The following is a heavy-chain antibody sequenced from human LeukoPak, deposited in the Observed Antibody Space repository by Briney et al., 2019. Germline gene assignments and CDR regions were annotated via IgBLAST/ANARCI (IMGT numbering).Heavy chain of an antibody. J-gene: IGHJ4*02. CDR1: KFTFNTYS. CDR3: ARDPSIAAAGTLIDY. V-gene: IGHV3-30-3*01. CDR2: ISFNGSNK. D-gene: IGHD6-13*01. Sequence: GGSLRLSCAASKFTFNTYSLHWVRQAPGKGLEWVAVISFNGSNKYYADSVKGRFTISRDNSKNTLFLQMNSLREEDTAVYYCARDPSIAAAGTLIDYWGQGALVTVSS.